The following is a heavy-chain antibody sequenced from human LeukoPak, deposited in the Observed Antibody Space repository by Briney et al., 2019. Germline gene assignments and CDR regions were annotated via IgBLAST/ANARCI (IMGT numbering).Heavy chain of an antibody. V-gene: IGHV4-61*02. Sequence: SQTLSLTCTVSCGSITSGSYYWSWVRQPAGKGLEWIGRIYFSGSTTYNPSLESRVTMSVDTSKNQISLRLDSATAADTAVYYCVREHPDKTYYYYMDVWGNGTTVTVSS. CDR3: VREHPDKTYYYYMDV. CDR2: IYFSGST. J-gene: IGHJ6*03. CDR1: CGSITSGSYY.